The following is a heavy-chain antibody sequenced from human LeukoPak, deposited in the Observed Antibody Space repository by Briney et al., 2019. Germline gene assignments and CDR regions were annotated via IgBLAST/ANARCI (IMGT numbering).Heavy chain of an antibody. V-gene: IGHV3-9*01. CDR3: AKDMGPKYSSGWLFDY. CDR2: ISWNSGSI. Sequence: GGSLRLSCAASGFTFDDYAMHWVRQAPGKGLEWGSGISWNSGSIGYADSVKGRFTISRDNAKNSLYLQMNSLRAEDTALYYCAKDMGPKYSSGWLFDYWGQGTLVTVSS. D-gene: IGHD6-19*01. CDR1: GFTFDDYA. J-gene: IGHJ4*02.